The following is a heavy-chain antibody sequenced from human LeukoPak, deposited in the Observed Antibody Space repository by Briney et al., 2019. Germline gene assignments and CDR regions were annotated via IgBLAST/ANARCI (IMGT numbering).Heavy chain of an antibody. CDR1: GFTFSSYG. J-gene: IGHJ4*02. Sequence: PGGSLRLSCAASGFTFSSYGMHWVRQAPGKGLEWVAVISYDGSNKYYADSVKGRFTISRDNSKNTLYLQMNSLRAEDTAVYYCAKDLMDSGWYRGPDYWGQGTLVTVSS. V-gene: IGHV3-30*18. CDR3: AKDLMDSGWYRGPDY. D-gene: IGHD6-19*01. CDR2: ISYDGSNK.